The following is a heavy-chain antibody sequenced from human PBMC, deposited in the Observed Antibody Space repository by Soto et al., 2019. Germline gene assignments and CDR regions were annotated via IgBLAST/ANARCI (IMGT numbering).Heavy chain of an antibody. D-gene: IGHD4-17*01. V-gene: IGHV3-30*18. CDR3: AKGRDYGDSTDAFDI. CDR1: GFTFSRYG. Sequence: QVQLVESGGGVVQPGRSLRLSCAASGFTFSRYGMHWVRQAPGKGLEWVAVISSDGSNKYYADSVKGRFTISRDNSKNTLYLQMNSLRAEDTAVYYCAKGRDYGDSTDAFDIWGQGTMVTVSS. CDR2: ISSDGSNK. J-gene: IGHJ3*02.